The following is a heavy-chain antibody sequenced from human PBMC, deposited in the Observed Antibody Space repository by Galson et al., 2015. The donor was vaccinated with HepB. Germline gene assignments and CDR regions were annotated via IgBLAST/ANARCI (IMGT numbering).Heavy chain of an antibody. CDR3: AKRPYYDFWSGDFAFDI. J-gene: IGHJ3*02. CDR1: GFTFSSYA. V-gene: IGHV3-23*01. CDR2: ISGSGGST. Sequence: SLRLSCAASGFTFSSYAMSWVRQAPGKGLEWVSAISGSGGSTYYADSVKGRFTISRDNSKNTLYLQMNSLRAEDTAVYYCAKRPYYDFWSGDFAFDIWGQGTMVTVSS. D-gene: IGHD3-3*01.